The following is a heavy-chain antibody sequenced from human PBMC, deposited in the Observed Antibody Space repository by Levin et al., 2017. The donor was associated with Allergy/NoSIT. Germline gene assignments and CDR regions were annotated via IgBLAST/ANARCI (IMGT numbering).Heavy chain of an antibody. J-gene: IGHJ6*03. D-gene: IGHD6-19*01. Sequence: PGGSLRLSCAASGFTFSSYSMNWVRQAPGKGLEWVSSISSSSSYIYYADSVKGRFTISRDNAKNSLYLQMNSLRAEDTAVYYCAKQLNGSGWYRNYMDVWGKGTTVTVSS. CDR2: ISSSSSYI. V-gene: IGHV3-21*01. CDR1: GFTFSSYS. CDR3: AKQLNGSGWYRNYMDV.